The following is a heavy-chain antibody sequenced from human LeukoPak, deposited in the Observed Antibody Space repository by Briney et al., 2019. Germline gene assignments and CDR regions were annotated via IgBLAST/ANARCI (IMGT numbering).Heavy chain of an antibody. CDR3: AKSNYYGSERDAFDI. V-gene: IGHV3-23*01. J-gene: IGHJ3*02. D-gene: IGHD3-10*01. CDR2: ISGSGGST. CDR1: AFTLSSYA. Sequence: PGGSRRLSWAAAAFTLSSYAMSWVRQAPGEWLEWVAAISGSGGSTYYADSVKGRFTISRGNSKNTLYLQMNSLRAEDTAVYYCAKSNYYGSERDAFDIWGQGTMVTVSS.